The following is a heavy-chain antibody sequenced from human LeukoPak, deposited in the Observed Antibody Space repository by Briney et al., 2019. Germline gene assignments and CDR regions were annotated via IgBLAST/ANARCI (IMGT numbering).Heavy chain of an antibody. Sequence: PVKVSCKASGGTFSSYAISWVRQAPGQGLEWMGRIIPIFGIANYAQKFQGRVTITADKSTSTAYMELSSLRSEDTAVYYCASSSGGPMVRGVMDAWGQGTTVTVSS. CDR2: IIPIFGIA. J-gene: IGHJ6*02. V-gene: IGHV1-69*04. CDR3: ASSSGGPMVRGVMDA. CDR1: GGTFSSYA. D-gene: IGHD3-10*01.